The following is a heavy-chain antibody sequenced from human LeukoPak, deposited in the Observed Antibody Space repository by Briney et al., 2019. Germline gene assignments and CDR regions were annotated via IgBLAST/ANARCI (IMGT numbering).Heavy chain of an antibody. J-gene: IGHJ6*03. CDR3: ASQITYDFWSGYYYYYMDV. CDR1: GYTFTGYY. Sequence: EASVKVSCKASGYTFTGYYMHWVRQAPGQGLEWMGRINPNSGGTNYAQKFQGRVTMTRDTSISTAYMELSRLRSDDTAVYYCASQITYDFWSGYYYYYMDVWGKGTTVTVSS. V-gene: IGHV1-2*06. CDR2: INPNSGGT. D-gene: IGHD3-3*01.